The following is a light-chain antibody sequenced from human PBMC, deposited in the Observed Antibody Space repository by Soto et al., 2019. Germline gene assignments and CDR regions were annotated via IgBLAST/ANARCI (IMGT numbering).Light chain of an antibody. V-gene: IGKV3-15*01. J-gene: IGKJ2*01. CDR2: GAY. Sequence: EIERTQSPATLSLSPGERATVSCRASQSVGNNLAWYQQKSGQAPRLLIYGAYTRAAGVPARFSGNGSGTEFTLTISSLQSEDFAVYYCLQYDDWPPYTFGQGTKLEFK. CDR1: QSVGNN. CDR3: LQYDDWPPYT.